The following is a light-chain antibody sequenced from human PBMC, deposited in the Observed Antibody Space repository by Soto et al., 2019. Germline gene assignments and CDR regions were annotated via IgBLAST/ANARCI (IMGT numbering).Light chain of an antibody. Sequence: EIVMTQSPATLSVSPGERATLFCRASQSISSNLAWYQQKPGQAPRLLIYGTSTRATGIAARFSGSGSGTEFTLTISSLQSEDFGIYYCQQYNSWPPLTFGGGTKVEIK. CDR2: GTS. CDR3: QQYNSWPPLT. J-gene: IGKJ4*01. CDR1: QSISSN. V-gene: IGKV3-15*01.